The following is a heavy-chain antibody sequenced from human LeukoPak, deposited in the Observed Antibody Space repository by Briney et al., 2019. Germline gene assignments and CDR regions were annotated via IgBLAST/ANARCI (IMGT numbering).Heavy chain of an antibody. V-gene: IGHV1-8*02. CDR1: GYTFTSYG. CDR2: MNPNSGNT. CDR3: ARRGVGTFYPHYNWFDP. Sequence: ASVKVSCKASGYTFTSYGISWVRQAPGQGLEWMGWMNPNSGNTGYAQKFQGRVTMTRNTSISTAYMELSSLRSEDTAVYYCARRGVGTFYPHYNWFDPWGQGTLVTVSS. D-gene: IGHD3-3*02. J-gene: IGHJ5*02.